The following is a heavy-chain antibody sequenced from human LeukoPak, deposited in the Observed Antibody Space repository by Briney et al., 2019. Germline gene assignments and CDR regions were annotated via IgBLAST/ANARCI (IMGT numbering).Heavy chain of an antibody. Sequence: SVKVSCKASGGTFSSYAISWVRQAPGQGLEWMGRIIPIFGTANYAQKFQGRVTITTDESTSTAYMELSSLRSEDTAVYYCAREAYSSSSAGGYWGQGTLVTVSS. CDR2: IIPIFGTA. CDR1: GGTFSSYA. J-gene: IGHJ4*02. D-gene: IGHD6-6*01. CDR3: AREAYSSSSAGGY. V-gene: IGHV1-69*05.